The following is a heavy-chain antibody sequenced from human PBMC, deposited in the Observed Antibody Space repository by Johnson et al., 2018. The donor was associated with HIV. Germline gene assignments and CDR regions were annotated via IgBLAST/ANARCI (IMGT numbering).Heavy chain of an antibody. CDR3: ARDFVAFGECTAFDL. Sequence: QLVESGGGLVKPGGSLRLSCAASGFTFSDYYMSWIRQAPGKGLEWVSAISGSGGSTYYADSLYLQMNSLRAEDTALYYCARDFVAFGECTAFDLWGQGTMVTVSS. V-gene: IGHV3-11*01. J-gene: IGHJ3*01. CDR1: GFTFSDYY. CDR2: ISGSGGST. D-gene: IGHD3-10*01.